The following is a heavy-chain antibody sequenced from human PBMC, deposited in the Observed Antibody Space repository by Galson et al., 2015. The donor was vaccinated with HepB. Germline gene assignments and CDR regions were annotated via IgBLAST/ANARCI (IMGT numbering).Heavy chain of an antibody. J-gene: IGHJ4*02. CDR1: GFSFSNYA. V-gene: IGHV3-30*04. CDR2: LSYDETKT. Sequence: SLRLSCAASGFSFSNYAMHWVRQAPGKGLDWVAVLSYDETKTYYADSVKGRFTVSRDNSKYTLYLQMNSLRPVDTAVYYCARDSAWGCSDYWGQGPLVTVSS. D-gene: IGHD3-16*01. CDR3: ARDSAWGCSDY.